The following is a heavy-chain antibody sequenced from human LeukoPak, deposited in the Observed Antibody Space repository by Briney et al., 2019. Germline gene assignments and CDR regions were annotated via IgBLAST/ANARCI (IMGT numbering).Heavy chain of an antibody. Sequence: GGSLRLSCAASGFTVSNNYMSWVRQAPGKGLEWVSIIYDVGNAYYADSVKGRFTFSRDSSRNTLSPQMNSLRAEDTAVYYCVSHSDTLTSYSFDYWGQGTLVTVSS. V-gene: IGHV3-53*01. J-gene: IGHJ4*02. CDR1: GFTVSNNY. D-gene: IGHD3-9*01. CDR2: IYDVGNA. CDR3: VSHSDTLTSYSFDY.